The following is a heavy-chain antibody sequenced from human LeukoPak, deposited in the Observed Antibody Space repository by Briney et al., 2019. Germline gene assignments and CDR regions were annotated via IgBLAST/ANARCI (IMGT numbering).Heavy chain of an antibody. CDR2: ISGSGGSK. Sequence: GGSLRLSCAASGFTFSSYAMSGVRQAPGRGREWVSAISGSGGSKYYADSVKGRLTISRDNSKNTLYLQMNSLRAEATAVYYCAKVASRNSDYWGQGTLVTVPS. V-gene: IGHV3-23*01. D-gene: IGHD1-14*01. CDR1: GFTFSSYA. J-gene: IGHJ4*02. CDR3: AKVASRNSDY.